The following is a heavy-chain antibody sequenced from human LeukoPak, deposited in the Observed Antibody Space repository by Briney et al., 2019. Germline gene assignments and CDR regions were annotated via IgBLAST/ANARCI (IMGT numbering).Heavy chain of an antibody. Sequence: GGSLRLSCAASGFTFSSYAMSWVRQAPGKGLEWVSASSGSGGSTYYADSVKGRSTISRDNSKNTLYLQMNSLRAEDMAVYYCAKGPAFYYDSSGSYFDFWGQGTLVTVSS. D-gene: IGHD3-22*01. V-gene: IGHV3-23*01. CDR1: GFTFSSYA. CDR2: SSGSGGST. J-gene: IGHJ4*02. CDR3: AKGPAFYYDSSGSYFDF.